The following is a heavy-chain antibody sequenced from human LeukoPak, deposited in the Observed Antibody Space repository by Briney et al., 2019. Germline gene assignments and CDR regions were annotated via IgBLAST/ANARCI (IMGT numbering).Heavy chain of an antibody. J-gene: IGHJ4*02. CDR2: ISWNSGTI. V-gene: IGHV3-9*03. CDR1: GFTFDDYA. CDR3: AKDIGSSSYGGLFNY. D-gene: IGHD6-6*01. Sequence: GRSLRLSCAASGFTFDDYAMHLVRQAPGKGLEWVSGISWNSGTIGYADSVKGRFTISRDNAKNSLYLQMNSLRAEDMALYYCAKDIGSSSYGGLFNYWGQGTLVTVSS.